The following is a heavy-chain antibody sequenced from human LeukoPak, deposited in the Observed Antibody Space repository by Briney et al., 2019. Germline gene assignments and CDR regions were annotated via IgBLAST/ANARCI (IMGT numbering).Heavy chain of an antibody. V-gene: IGHV4-34*01. CDR1: GGSFSGYY. J-gene: IGHJ5*02. CDR2: INHSGST. CDR3: ARAPLPLIVPAAIIRADWFDP. Sequence: SETLSLTCAVYGGSFSGYYWSWIRQPPGKGLEWIGEINHSGSTNYNPSLKSRVTISVDTSKNQFSLKLSSVTAADTAVYYCARAPLPLIVPAAIIRADWFDPWGQGTLVTVSS. D-gene: IGHD2-2*02.